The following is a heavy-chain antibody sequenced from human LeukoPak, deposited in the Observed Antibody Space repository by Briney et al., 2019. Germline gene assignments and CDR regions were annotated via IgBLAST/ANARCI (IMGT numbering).Heavy chain of an antibody. Sequence: GGSLRLSCAASGFTFSSYSMNWVRQAPGKGLEWVANIKQDGSEKYYVDAVKGRFTISRDNAKNSLYLQMNSLRAEDTAVYYCAGGSGWRYFDLWGHGTLVTVSS. V-gene: IGHV3-7*01. CDR2: IKQDGSEK. D-gene: IGHD6-19*01. J-gene: IGHJ2*01. CDR3: AGGSGWRYFDL. CDR1: GFTFSSYS.